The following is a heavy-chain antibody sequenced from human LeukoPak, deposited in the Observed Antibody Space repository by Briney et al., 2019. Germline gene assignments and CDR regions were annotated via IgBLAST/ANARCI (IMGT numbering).Heavy chain of an antibody. J-gene: IGHJ4*02. D-gene: IGHD6-19*01. CDR3: ASDVAVAGTSRRGFGY. CDR2: INPHTGGI. V-gene: IGHV1-2*02. CDR1: GYSFSDYF. Sequence: ASVKVSCTASGYSFSDYFMHWVRQAPGQGLEWMGWINPHTGGINYAQKFQGRVTLTRDTSISTAYMELSRLRSDDTAVYYCASDVAVAGTSRRGFGYWGQGTLVTVSS.